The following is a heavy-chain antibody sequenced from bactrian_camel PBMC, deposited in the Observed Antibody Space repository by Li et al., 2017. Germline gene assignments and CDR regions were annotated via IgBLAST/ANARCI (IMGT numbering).Heavy chain of an antibody. Sequence: QLVESGGGSVQAGGSLRLSCVVSGMKYDTYCVGWFRQTLGNEREGVATMYTGGRATYYADAVQGRFTISQDKAKNTMYLQMNDLKPEDTAIYYCAATIAAQSMCRLREATFFTYWAQGTQVTVS. D-gene: IGHD4*01. CDR1: GMKYDTYC. V-gene: IGHV3S28*01. J-gene: IGHJ4*01. CDR3: AATIAAQSMCRLREATFFTY. CDR2: MYTGGRAT.